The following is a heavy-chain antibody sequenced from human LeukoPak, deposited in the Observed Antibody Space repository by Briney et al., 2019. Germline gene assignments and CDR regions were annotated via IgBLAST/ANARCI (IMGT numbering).Heavy chain of an antibody. J-gene: IGHJ4*02. Sequence: GGSLRLSCAASGFTFSSYWMHWVRQAPGKGLVWVSRINSDGSSTSYADSVKGRFTISRDNAKNTLYLQMNSLRAEDTAVYYCAKDVAGMATPSFDYWGQGTLVTVSS. V-gene: IGHV3-74*01. CDR3: AKDVAGMATPSFDY. D-gene: IGHD5-24*01. CDR1: GFTFSSYW. CDR2: INSDGSST.